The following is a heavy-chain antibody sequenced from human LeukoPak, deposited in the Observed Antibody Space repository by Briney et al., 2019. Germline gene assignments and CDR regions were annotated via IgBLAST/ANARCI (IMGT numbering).Heavy chain of an antibody. V-gene: IGHV4-59*08. D-gene: IGHD6-19*01. Sequence: PSETLSLTCTVSGGSISSYYWSWIRQPPGKGLEWIGYIYYSGSTNYNPSLKSRVTISVDTSKNQFSLKLSSVTAADTAVYYCARHSGYSGGWYGGSPFFDYWGQGTLVTVSS. CDR3: ARHSGYSGGWYGGSPFFDY. J-gene: IGHJ4*02. CDR1: GGSISSYY. CDR2: IYYSGST.